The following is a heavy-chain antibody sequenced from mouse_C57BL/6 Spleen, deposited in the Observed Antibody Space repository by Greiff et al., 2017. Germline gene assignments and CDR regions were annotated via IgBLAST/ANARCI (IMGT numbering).Heavy chain of an antibody. CDR3: ARYYYGSRYYYAMDY. J-gene: IGHJ4*01. CDR1: GFTFSDYG. D-gene: IGHD1-1*01. Sequence: EVQLVESGGGLVKPGGSLKLSCAASGFTFSDYGMHWVRQSPEKGLEWVAYIRSSSSTIYYADTVNDRFPISRNNAKYPLFLQMTSLRSEDTAMYYCARYYYGSRYYYAMDYWGQGTSVTVSS. CDR2: IRSSSSTI. V-gene: IGHV5-17*01.